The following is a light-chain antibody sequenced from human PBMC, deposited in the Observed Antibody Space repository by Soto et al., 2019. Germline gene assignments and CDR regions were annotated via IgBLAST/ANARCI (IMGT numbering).Light chain of an antibody. CDR1: SSDVGGYNY. Sequence: QSALTQPRSVSGSPGQSVTLSCTGTSSDVGGYNYVSWYQHHPGKAPKIIIYDVNKRPSGVPDRFSGSKSGNTASLTISGLQTEDEADYYCCSYAGSYTFVFGGGTKLTVL. CDR3: CSYAGSYTFV. CDR2: DVN. J-gene: IGLJ2*01. V-gene: IGLV2-11*01.